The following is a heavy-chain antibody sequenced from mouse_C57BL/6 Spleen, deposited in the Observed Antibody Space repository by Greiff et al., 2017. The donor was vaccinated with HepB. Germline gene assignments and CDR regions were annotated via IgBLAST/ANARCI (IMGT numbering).Heavy chain of an antibody. J-gene: IGHJ3*01. CDR1: GYAFSSSW. V-gene: IGHV1-82*01. CDR2: IYPGDGDT. CDR3: ARSSYDDDGNY. D-gene: IGHD2-4*01. Sequence: VQLQQSGPELVKPGASVKISCKASGYAFSSSWMNWVKQRPGKGLEWIGRIYPGDGDTNYNGKFKGKATLTADKSSSTAYMQLSSLTSEDSAVYFCARSSYDDDGNYWGQGTLVTVSA.